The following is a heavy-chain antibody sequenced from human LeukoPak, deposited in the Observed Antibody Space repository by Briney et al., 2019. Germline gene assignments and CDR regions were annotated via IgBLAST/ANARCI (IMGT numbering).Heavy chain of an antibody. D-gene: IGHD3-10*01. CDR2: INPNSGGT. Sequence: ASVKVSCKAFGYTFTGYYMHCVRQAPGQGLEWMGWINPNSGGTNYAQKFQGRVTMTRDTSISTAYMELSRLRSDDTAVYYCAREVVRGVYLDWFDPWGQGTLVTVSS. CDR1: GYTFTGYY. CDR3: AREVVRGVYLDWFDP. V-gene: IGHV1-2*02. J-gene: IGHJ5*02.